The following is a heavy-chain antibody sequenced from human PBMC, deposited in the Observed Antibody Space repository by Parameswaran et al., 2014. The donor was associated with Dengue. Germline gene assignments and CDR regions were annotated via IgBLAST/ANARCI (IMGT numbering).Heavy chain of an antibody. D-gene: IGHD3-3*01. CDR2: INPNSGGT. J-gene: IGHJ6*02. CDR3: ARESAYYDFWSGHYGMDV. V-gene: IGHV1-2*04. Sequence: VRQPWTRLEWMGWINPNSGGTNYAQKFQGWVTMTRDTSISTAYMELSRLRSDDTAVYYCARESAYYDFWSGHYGMDVWGQGTTVTVSS.